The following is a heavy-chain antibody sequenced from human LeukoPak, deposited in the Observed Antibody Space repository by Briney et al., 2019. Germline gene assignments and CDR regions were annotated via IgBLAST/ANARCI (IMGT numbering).Heavy chain of an antibody. CDR3: AGRNRARSDY. D-gene: IGHD2/OR15-2a*01. V-gene: IGHV3-23*01. CDR1: GFTFSNYA. J-gene: IGHJ4*02. Sequence: GGSLRLSCAASGFTFSNYAMSWVRQAPGKGLEWVSDISGSGGSTYYADSVKGRFTISRDNSKNTLYLQMNSLRAEDTAVYYCAGRNRARSDYWGQGTLVTVSS. CDR2: ISGSGGST.